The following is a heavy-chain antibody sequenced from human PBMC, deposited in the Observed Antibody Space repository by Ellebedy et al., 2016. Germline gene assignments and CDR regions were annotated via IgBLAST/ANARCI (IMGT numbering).Heavy chain of an antibody. J-gene: IGHJ6*03. Sequence: GESLKISXAASGFTFSAYVMYWVRQAPGKGLEWVALISYDARNKNYADSVKGRFTISRDNSKNTLYLQMNSLRAEDTAVYYCARVGGHSEPYYYYYYMDVWGRGTTVTVSS. CDR2: ISYDARNK. V-gene: IGHV3-30*04. CDR1: GFTFSAYV. D-gene: IGHD3-10*01. CDR3: ARVGGHSEPYYYYYYMDV.